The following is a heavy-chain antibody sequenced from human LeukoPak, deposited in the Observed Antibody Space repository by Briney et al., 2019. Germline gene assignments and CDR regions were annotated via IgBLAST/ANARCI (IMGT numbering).Heavy chain of an antibody. J-gene: IGHJ4*02. Sequence: GGSLRLSCAASGFTFSSYEMNWVRQAPGKGLEWVSCVSSSGSIMYYADSVKGRFTISRDNAKNSLYLQVNSLRAKDTAVYYCVREEDFGVIDYWGQGTLVTVSS. V-gene: IGHV3-48*03. D-gene: IGHD3-3*01. CDR3: VREEDFGVIDY. CDR1: GFTFSSYE. CDR2: VSSSGSIM.